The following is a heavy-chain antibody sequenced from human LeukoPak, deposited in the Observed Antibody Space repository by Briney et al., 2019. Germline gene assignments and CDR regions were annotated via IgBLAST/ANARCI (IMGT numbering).Heavy chain of an antibody. CDR3: ARVDPLNYYDSSGYYLH. J-gene: IGHJ4*02. D-gene: IGHD3-22*01. CDR2: IYYSGST. CDR1: GGSISRSSYY. V-gene: IGHV4-39*07. Sequence: PSETLSLTCTVSGGSISRSSYYWGWIRQPPGKGLEWIGSIYYSGSTYYNPSLKSRVTISVDTSKNQFSLKLSSVTAADTAVYYCARVDPLNYYDSSGYYLHWGQGTLVTASS.